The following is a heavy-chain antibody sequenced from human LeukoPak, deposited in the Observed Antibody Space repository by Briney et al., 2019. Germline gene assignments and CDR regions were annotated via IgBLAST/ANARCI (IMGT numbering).Heavy chain of an antibody. D-gene: IGHD2-21*02. V-gene: IGHV3-21*06. CDR1: GFTFSSYG. Sequence: GGSLRLSCAASGFTFSSYGMHWVRQVPGKGLEWVSSISSSSSYIYYADSVKGRFTISRGNAKNSLYLQMNSLRAEDTAVYYCARGLGCGGDCYHDYWGQGTLVTVSS. CDR2: ISSSSSYI. CDR3: ARGLGCGGDCYHDY. J-gene: IGHJ4*02.